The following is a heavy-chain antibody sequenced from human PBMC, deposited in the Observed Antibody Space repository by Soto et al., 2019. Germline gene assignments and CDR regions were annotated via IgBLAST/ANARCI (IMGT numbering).Heavy chain of an antibody. V-gene: IGHV3-7*01. Sequence: EVQLVESGGGLVQPGGSLRLSCTASGFTFSTSWMTWIRQAPGKGLEWVAQIKPDGSDKSYVDSMKGRFTISRDNSKNSLSLQLASLRAEATALYYLATHNYYTVEYWGQGTLVTVSS. CDR2: IKPDGSDK. D-gene: IGHD3-22*01. J-gene: IGHJ4*02. CDR3: ATHNYYTVEY. CDR1: GFTFSTSW.